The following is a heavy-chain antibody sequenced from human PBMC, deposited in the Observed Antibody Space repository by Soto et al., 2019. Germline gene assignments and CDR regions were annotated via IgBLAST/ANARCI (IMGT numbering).Heavy chain of an antibody. D-gene: IGHD6-6*01. CDR1: GADINSGGFS. V-gene: IGHV4-31*03. CDR2: ISDSGST. J-gene: IGHJ6*04. Sequence: SETLSLTCSVSGADINSGGFSWTCIRQHAGKGLEWLGYISDSGSTDYNPSLKSRLSISGCTSKNHFSLTLTSVTAADAAVYYCATRGVYGYQAVRDRGTTGTFST. CDR3: ATRGVYGYQAV.